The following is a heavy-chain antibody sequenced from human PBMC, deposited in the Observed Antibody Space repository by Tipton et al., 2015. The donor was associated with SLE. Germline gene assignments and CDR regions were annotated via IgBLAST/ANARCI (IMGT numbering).Heavy chain of an antibody. D-gene: IGHD3-22*01. V-gene: IGHV3-7*01. J-gene: IGHJ6*03. CDR2: IKQDGSEK. Sequence: SLRLSCAASGFTFSSYWMSWVRQAPGKGLEWVANIKQDGSEKYYVDSVKGRFTISRDNAKNSLYLQMNSLRAEDSAVYYCARHSRNADYMDVWGKGTTVTVSS. CDR1: GFTFSSYW. CDR3: ARHSRNADYMDV.